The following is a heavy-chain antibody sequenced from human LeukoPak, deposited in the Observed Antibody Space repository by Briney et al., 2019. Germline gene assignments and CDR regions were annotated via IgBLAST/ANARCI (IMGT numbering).Heavy chain of an antibody. CDR1: GFMFSSYG. CDR2: ISGSGGRT. V-gene: IGHV3-23*01. CDR3: AKDKVSGWPYYYGLDV. D-gene: IGHD6-19*01. J-gene: IGHJ6*02. Sequence: PGGSLRLSCAASGFMFSSYGTSWVRQAPGKGLEWASGISGSGGRTYYAGSVKGRFTISRDNSKNTLYLQMNSLRAEDTALYYCAKDKVSGWPYYYGLDVWGQGTTVTVSS.